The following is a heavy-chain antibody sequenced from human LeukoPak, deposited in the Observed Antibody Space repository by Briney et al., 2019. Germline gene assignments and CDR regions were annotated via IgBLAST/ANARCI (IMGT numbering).Heavy chain of an antibody. D-gene: IGHD3-22*01. CDR1: GGSFSGYY. J-gene: IGHJ3*02. V-gene: IGHV4-34*01. CDR2: INHSGST. CDR3: ARMMYYYDSSGHSGAFDI. Sequence: SETLSLTCAVYGGSFSGYYWSWIRQPSGKGLEWIGEINHSGSTNYNPSLKSRVTISVDTSKNQFSLKLSSVTAADTAVYYCARMMYYYDSSGHSGAFDIWGQGTMVTVSS.